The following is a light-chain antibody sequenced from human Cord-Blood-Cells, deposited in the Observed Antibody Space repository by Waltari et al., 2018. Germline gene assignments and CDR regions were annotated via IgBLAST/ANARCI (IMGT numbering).Light chain of an antibody. CDR1: QSISSY. CDR2: AAS. J-gene: IGKJ5*01. V-gene: IGKV1-39*01. Sequence: DIQMTQSPSSLSASVGDRVTITCRASQSISSYLNWYQQKPGKAPKLLIYAASSLQSGVPSRFSCSGSGTDFTLTISSLQPEDFATYYCQQSYSTPYFGQGTRLEIK. CDR3: QQSYSTPY.